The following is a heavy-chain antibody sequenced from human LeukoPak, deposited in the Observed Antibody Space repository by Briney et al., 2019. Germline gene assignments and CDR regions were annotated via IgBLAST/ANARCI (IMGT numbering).Heavy chain of an antibody. Sequence: GGSLRLSCAASGFTFSSYAMHWVRQAPGKGLEWVAVISYDGSNKYYADSVKGRFTISRDNSKNTLYLQMNSLRAEDTAVYYCARDSRYDFWSGHRSGMDVWGQGTTVTVSS. CDR1: GFTFSSYA. CDR2: ISYDGSNK. V-gene: IGHV3-30-3*01. J-gene: IGHJ6*02. CDR3: ARDSRYDFWSGHRSGMDV. D-gene: IGHD3-3*01.